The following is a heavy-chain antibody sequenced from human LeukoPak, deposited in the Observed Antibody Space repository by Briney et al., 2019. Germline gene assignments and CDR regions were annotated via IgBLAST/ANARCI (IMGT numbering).Heavy chain of an antibody. D-gene: IGHD5-12*01. CDR1: GGSISSYY. J-gene: IGHJ4*02. CDR3: ARGFDSKSTYFDY. CDR2: LSYSGST. Sequence: SETLSLSCTVSGGSISSYYWNWIRQSPGKGLEWIWYLSYSGSTNYNPSLKSRVTISLDTSKNQFSLKLRSVTAADTAVYFCARGFDSKSTYFDYWGQGTLVTVSS. V-gene: IGHV4-59*01.